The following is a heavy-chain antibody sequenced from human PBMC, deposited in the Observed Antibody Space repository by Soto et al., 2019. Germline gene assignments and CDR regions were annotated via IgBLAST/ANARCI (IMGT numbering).Heavy chain of an antibody. J-gene: IGHJ2*01. CDR1: GYTFTSYY. CDR2: INPSGGST. CDR3: ARQTTVTHPADWYFDL. V-gene: IGHV1-46*01. D-gene: IGHD4-17*01. Sequence: QVQLVQSGAEVKKPGASVKVSCKASGYTFTSYYMHWVRQAPGQWLEWMGIINPSGGSTSYAQKFQGRVTMTRDTSTSTVYMELSSLRSEDTAVYYCARQTTVTHPADWYFDLWGRGTLVTVSS.